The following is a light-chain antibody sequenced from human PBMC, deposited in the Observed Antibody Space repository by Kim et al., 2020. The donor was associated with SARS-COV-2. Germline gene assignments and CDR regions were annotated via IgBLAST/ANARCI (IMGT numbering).Light chain of an antibody. CDR2: DAS. V-gene: IGKV1-5*01. Sequence: YASVGDRVTYTCRASHSISNRLAWYRHKPRNAPRLLIYDASSFENGVPSRFSASGSGTEFILTSNSLQPEDLATYYCQQYHSYLYTFGPGTKLEI. J-gene: IGKJ2*01. CDR3: QQYHSYLYT. CDR1: HSISNR.